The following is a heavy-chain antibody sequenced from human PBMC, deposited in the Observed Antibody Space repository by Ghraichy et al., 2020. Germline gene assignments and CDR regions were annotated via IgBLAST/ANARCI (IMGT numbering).Heavy chain of an antibody. CDR2: ISAYNGNT. V-gene: IGHV1-18*01. D-gene: IGHD2-2*02. Sequence: ASVKVSCKASGYTFTSYGISWVRQAPGQGLEWMGWISAYNGNTNYAQKLQGRVTMTTDTSTSTAYMELRSLRSDDTAVYYCAREYRFYYYYYYMDVWGKGTTVTVSS. J-gene: IGHJ6*03. CDR3: AREYRFYYYYYYMDV. CDR1: GYTFTSYG.